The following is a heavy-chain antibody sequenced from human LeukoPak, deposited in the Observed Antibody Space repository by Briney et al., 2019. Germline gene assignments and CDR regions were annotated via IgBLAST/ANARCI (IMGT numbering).Heavy chain of an antibody. Sequence: GGSLRLSCAASGFTFSSYAMSWVRQAPGKGLEWVSAISGSGGGTYYADSVKGRFTISRDNSKNTLYLQMNSLRAEDTAVYYCAKSQRYSYGCIDYWGQGTLVTVSS. CDR2: ISGSGGGT. D-gene: IGHD5-18*01. V-gene: IGHV3-23*01. CDR1: GFTFSSYA. J-gene: IGHJ4*02. CDR3: AKSQRYSYGCIDY.